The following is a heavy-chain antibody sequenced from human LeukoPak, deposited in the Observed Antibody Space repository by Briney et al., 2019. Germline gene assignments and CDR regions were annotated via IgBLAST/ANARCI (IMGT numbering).Heavy chain of an antibody. V-gene: IGHV4-39*07. CDR3: ARGPVDFWSGYYTGVCKFDP. CDR2: IYYSGST. Sequence: SETLSLTCTVSGGSISSSSYYWGWIRQPPGKGLEWIGSIYYSGSTYYNPSLKSRVTISVDTSKNQFSLKLSSVTAADTAVYYCARGPVDFWSGYYTGVCKFDPWGQGTLVTVSS. J-gene: IGHJ5*02. D-gene: IGHD3-3*01. CDR1: GGSISSSSYY.